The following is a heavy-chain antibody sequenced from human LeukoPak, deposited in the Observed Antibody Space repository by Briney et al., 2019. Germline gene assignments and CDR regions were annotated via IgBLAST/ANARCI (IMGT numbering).Heavy chain of an antibody. CDR3: ARDGGEIQHYFDY. Sequence: GGSLRLSCAASGFTFSSYSMNWVRQAPGKGLEWVSYISSSSSTIYYADSVKGRFTISRDNAKNSLYLQMNSLRAEDTAVYYCARDGGEIQHYFDYWGQGTLVTVSS. CDR2: ISSSSSTI. J-gene: IGHJ4*02. V-gene: IGHV3-48*04. CDR1: GFTFSSYS. D-gene: IGHD5-18*01.